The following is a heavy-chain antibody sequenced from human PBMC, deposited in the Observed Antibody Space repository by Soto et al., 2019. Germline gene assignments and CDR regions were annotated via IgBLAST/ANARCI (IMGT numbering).Heavy chain of an antibody. CDR2: ISGSGGST. CDR3: AKVAKGLATSYFFDY. J-gene: IGHJ4*02. V-gene: IGHV3-23*01. D-gene: IGHD1-26*01. Sequence: PGGSLRVSCAAAGFTFISYAMSWVRQAPGKGLEWVSAISGSGGSTYYADSVKGRFTISRDNSKNTLYLQMNSLRAEDTAVYYCAKVAKGLATSYFFDYWGQGTLVTVSS. CDR1: GFTFISYA.